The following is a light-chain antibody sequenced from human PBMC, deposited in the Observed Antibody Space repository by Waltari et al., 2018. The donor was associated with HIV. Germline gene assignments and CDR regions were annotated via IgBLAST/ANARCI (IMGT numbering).Light chain of an antibody. CDR2: ETS. CDR1: QGISNS. V-gene: IGKV1-NL1*01. J-gene: IGKJ1*01. Sequence: QMTQSPSSLSASVGDRVTVTCRASQGISNSLAWYQQKPGKAPELLLYETSRLQSGVPSRFSGSGSGTDYTLTISSLQPDDFASYYCQQYYSTPRTFGQGTKVEIK. CDR3: QQYYSTPRT.